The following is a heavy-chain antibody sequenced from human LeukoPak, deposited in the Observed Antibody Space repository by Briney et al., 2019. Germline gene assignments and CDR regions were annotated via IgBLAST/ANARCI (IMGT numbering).Heavy chain of an antibody. CDR1: GYTFTGYY. CDR2: INPNSGGT. J-gene: IGHJ4*02. Sequence: ASVKVSCKASGYTFTGYYMHWVRQAPGQVLEWMGWINPNSGGTNYAQKFQGRVTMTRDTSISTAYMELSRLRSDDTAVYYCARVPEQASYFDYWGQGTLVTVSS. V-gene: IGHV1-2*02. D-gene: IGHD1-14*01. CDR3: ARVPEQASYFDY.